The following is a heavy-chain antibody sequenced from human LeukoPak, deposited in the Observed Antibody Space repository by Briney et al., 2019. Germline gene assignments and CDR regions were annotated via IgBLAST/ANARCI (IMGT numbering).Heavy chain of an antibody. CDR2: IYPGDSDT. CDR1: GYTFTSHW. J-gene: IGHJ4*02. D-gene: IGHD5-18*01. CDR3: ATRVGGGYSLYYFDY. V-gene: IGHV5-51*01. Sequence: GESLKISCKASGYTFTSHWIAWVRQMPGKGLEWMGIIYPGDSDTRYSPSFQGQVTISADKAISTAYLQWSSLKASDTAMYYCATRVGGGYSLYYFDYWGQGTLVTVSS.